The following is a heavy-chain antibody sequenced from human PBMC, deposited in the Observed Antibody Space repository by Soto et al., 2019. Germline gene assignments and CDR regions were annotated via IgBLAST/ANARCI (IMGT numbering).Heavy chain of an antibody. D-gene: IGHD3-3*01. CDR3: SRGRSPYYGYFDP. Sequence: GGSLRLSCVASGFTFSGDWMHWVRQVPGKGLVWVSRISPDGTTTCYADSVKGRFTISRDNAKNTLYLQMNGLRADDTAVYYCSRGRSPYYGYFDPWGPGTLVTVSS. CDR2: ISPDGTTT. V-gene: IGHV3-74*01. J-gene: IGHJ5*02. CDR1: GFTFSGDW.